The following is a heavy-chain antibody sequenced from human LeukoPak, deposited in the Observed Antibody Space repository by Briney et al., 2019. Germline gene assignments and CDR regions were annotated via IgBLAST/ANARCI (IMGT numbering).Heavy chain of an antibody. J-gene: IGHJ4*02. Sequence: GASVKVSCKASGYTFTSYYMNWVRQAPGQGLEWMGWINPNSGGTDYAQKFRGRVTMTRDTSISTAYMELSRVRYDDTAIYYCAKFGAMAGTGWGDFDFWGQGTLVTVSS. D-gene: IGHD6-19*01. CDR2: INPNSGGT. V-gene: IGHV1-2*02. CDR3: AKFGAMAGTGWGDFDF. CDR1: GYTFTSYY.